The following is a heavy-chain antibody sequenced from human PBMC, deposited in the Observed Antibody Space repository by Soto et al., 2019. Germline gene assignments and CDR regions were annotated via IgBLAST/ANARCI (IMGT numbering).Heavy chain of an antibody. Sequence: PSETLSLTCAVYGGSFSGYYWSWIRQPPGKGLEWIGEINHSGSTNYNPSLKSRVTISVDTSKNQFSLKLSSVTAADTAVYYCAREMAVAATGGRWFDPWGQGTLVTVSS. J-gene: IGHJ5*02. D-gene: IGHD2-15*01. V-gene: IGHV4-34*01. CDR2: INHSGST. CDR1: GGSFSGYY. CDR3: AREMAVAATGGRWFDP.